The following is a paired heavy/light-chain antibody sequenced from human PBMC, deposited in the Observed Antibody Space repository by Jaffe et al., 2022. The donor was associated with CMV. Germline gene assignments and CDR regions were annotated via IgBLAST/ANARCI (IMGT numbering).Light chain of an antibody. Sequence: QSALTQPPSASGSPGQSVTISCTGTSRDVGGYNYVSWYQQHPGKAPKLMIYEVSERPSGVPDRFSGSKSGNTASLTVSGLQAEDEADYYCSSYAGSNTGVFGGGTKLTVL. CDR2: EVS. J-gene: IGLJ2*01. V-gene: IGLV2-8*01. CDR3: SSYAGSNTGV. CDR1: SRDVGGYNY.
Heavy chain of an antibody. D-gene: IGHD2-2*01. CDR3: AKEVRCAGSSCTNFDF. V-gene: IGHV3-23*04. J-gene: IGHJ4*02. CDR2: ITASGGTT. CDR1: GFTFSSYA. Sequence: EVQLVESGGDLVQPGGSLRLSCAASGFTFSSYALSWVRQPPGKGLEWLSAITASGGTTYYADSVKGRFTVSRDNSKNTLYLQMNSLRDEDTAIYYCAKEVRCAGSSCTNFDFWGQGTLVTVSS.